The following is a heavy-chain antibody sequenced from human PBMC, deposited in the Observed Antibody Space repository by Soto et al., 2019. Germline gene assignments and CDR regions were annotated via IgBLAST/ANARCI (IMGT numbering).Heavy chain of an antibody. Sequence: QVQLVQSGAEVKRPGSSVKVSCTASGGKFSTFAINWVRQAPGHGLEWMGGIIPLFGEANYARKFQGRVTRTADETTTTAFMELSRMRSDDTAIYYGARGVYYDGPTGDYVNWQPLLWGQGTRITVTS. CDR1: GGKFSTFA. CDR3: ARGVYYDGPTGDYVNWQPLL. D-gene: IGHD4-17*01. V-gene: IGHV1-69*01. J-gene: IGHJ4*02. CDR2: IIPLFGEA.